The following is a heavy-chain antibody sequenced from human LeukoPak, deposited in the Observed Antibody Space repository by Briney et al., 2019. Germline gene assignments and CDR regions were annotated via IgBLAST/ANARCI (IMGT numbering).Heavy chain of an antibody. CDR1: PGSISSGGYY. Sequence: SETLSLTCTVSPGSISSGGYYWTWIRQHPGKGLEWIGYSFNSGITNYSPSLKSRVTISADTSRNQFSLKLSSVTAADTAVYYCARDRCSSPSCQSDYYYGLDVWGQGTTLPVCS. CDR2: SFNSGIT. V-gene: IGHV4-31*03. J-gene: IGHJ6*02. D-gene: IGHD2-2*01. CDR3: ARDRCSSPSCQSDYYYGLDV.